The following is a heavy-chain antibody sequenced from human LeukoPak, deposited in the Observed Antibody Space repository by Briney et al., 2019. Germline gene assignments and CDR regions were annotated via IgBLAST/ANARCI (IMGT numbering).Heavy chain of an antibody. CDR2: IRYDGTNK. D-gene: IGHD5-18*01. J-gene: IGHJ4*02. Sequence: GRSLTLSPAASGVTFSSFGMHWVRQAPDKGLEWGAGIRYDGTNKYYGDSAKGRFTISRDNSKNPLYLQMNSLSAQDPAVYYCARALSAMVPDYWGRGTLLTVSS. CDR3: ARALSAMVPDY. CDR1: GVTFSSFG. V-gene: IGHV3-33*01.